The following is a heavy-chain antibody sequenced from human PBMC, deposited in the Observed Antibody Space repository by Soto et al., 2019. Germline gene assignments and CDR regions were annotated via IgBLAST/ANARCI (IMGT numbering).Heavy chain of an antibody. CDR3: ARPRGADYGDSRGYYYYGMDV. Sequence: GASVKVSCKASGGTFSSYAISWVRQAPGQGLEWMGGIIPIFGTANYAQKFQGRVTITADESTSTAYMELSSLRSEDTAVYYCARPRGADYGDSRGYYYYGMDVWGQGTTVTVSS. CDR2: IIPIFGTA. D-gene: IGHD4-17*01. V-gene: IGHV1-69*13. J-gene: IGHJ6*02. CDR1: GGTFSSYA.